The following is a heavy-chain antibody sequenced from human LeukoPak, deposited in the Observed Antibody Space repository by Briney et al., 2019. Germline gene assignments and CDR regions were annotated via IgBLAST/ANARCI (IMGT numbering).Heavy chain of an antibody. CDR1: GGSFSGYY. Sequence: PSETLSLTCAVYGGSFSGYYWSWIRQPPGKGLEWIGEINHSGSTNYNPSLKSRVTISVDTSKNQFSLKLSSVTAADTAVYYCARVYCSSTSCYLRLFDPWGQGTLVTVSS. D-gene: IGHD2-2*01. J-gene: IGHJ5*02. CDR3: ARVYCSSTSCYLRLFDP. CDR2: INHSGST. V-gene: IGHV4-34*01.